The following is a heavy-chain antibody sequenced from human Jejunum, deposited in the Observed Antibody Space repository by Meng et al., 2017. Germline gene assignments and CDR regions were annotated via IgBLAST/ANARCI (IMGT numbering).Heavy chain of an antibody. CDR3: IGSIAGAVIGY. CDR1: GFTISDST. CDR2: MRTKTGSSAT. D-gene: IGHD1-26*01. Sequence: GESLKISCVVSGFTISDSTMHWVRQASGEGMEWLGRMRTKTGSSATTYAASVKGRFTISRDDSKNTAYLHMNSLKTEDTAVYYCIGSIAGAVIGYWGQGSLVTVSS. V-gene: IGHV3-73*01. J-gene: IGHJ4*02.